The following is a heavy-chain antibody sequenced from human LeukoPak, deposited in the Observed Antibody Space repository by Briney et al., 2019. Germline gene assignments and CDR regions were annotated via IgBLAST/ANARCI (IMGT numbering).Heavy chain of an antibody. CDR3: AAYRSGWQTFDY. V-gene: IGHV3-23*01. CDR1: GFTSTSYA. D-gene: IGHD6-19*01. CDR2: ITGGGGST. Sequence: PGGSLRLSCAASGFTSTSYAMSWVRQAPGKGLEWVSAITGGGGSTYYADSVKGRFTISRDNSKNTLYLQMNSLRAEDTAVYYCAAYRSGWQTFDYWGQGTLVTVSS. J-gene: IGHJ4*02.